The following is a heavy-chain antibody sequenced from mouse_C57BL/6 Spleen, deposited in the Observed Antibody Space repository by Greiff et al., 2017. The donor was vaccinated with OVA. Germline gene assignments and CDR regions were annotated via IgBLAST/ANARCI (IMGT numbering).Heavy chain of an antibody. J-gene: IGHJ1*03. V-gene: IGHV1-4*01. CDR2: INPSSGYT. CDR3: ARGWDVEDYWYFDV. CDR1: GYTFTSYT. Sequence: QVQLKQSGAELARPGASVKMSCKASGYTFTSYTMHWVKQRPGQGLEWIGYINPSSGYTKYNQKFKDKATLTADKSSSTAYMQLSSLTSEDSAVYYCARGWDVEDYWYFDVWGTGTTVTVSS. D-gene: IGHD4-1*01.